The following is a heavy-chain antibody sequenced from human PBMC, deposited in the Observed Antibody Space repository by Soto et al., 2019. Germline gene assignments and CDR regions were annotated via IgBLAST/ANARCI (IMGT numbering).Heavy chain of an antibody. J-gene: IGHJ4*02. CDR2: ISSSSSTI. CDR3: ARDSGYSYGPLDY. CDR1: GFTFSSYS. D-gene: IGHD5-18*01. V-gene: IGHV3-48*01. Sequence: EVQLVESGGGLVQPGGSLRLSCAASGFTFSSYSMNWVRQAPGKGLEWVSYISSSSSTIYYADSVKGRFTISRDNAKNSRYRQMNSLRAEDTAVYYCARDSGYSYGPLDYWGQGTLVTVSS.